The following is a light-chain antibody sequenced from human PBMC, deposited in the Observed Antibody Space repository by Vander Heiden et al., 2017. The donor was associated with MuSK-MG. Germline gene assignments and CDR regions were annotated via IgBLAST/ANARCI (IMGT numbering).Light chain of an antibody. J-gene: IGLJ2*01. V-gene: IGLV2-14*01. CDR2: DVS. Sequence: QPALTQPASASGSPGPSITLSCTGSSSSVGGYNCDSWYQQQPSKAPKLMIYDVSNRPSGVSNRFSGSKSGNTASLTISGLQAEDEADYYCSSYTSSSTLVFGGGTKLTVL. CDR3: SSYTSSSTLV. CDR1: SSSVGGYNC.